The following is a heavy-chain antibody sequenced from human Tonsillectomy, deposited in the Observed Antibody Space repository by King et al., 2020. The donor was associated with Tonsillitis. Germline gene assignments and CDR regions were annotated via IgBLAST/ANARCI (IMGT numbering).Heavy chain of an antibody. CDR2: CRNRHNDHAT. CDR3: ATGDFYDSSGFYYGGAFDI. V-gene: IGHV3-72*01. J-gene: IGHJ3*02. CDR1: GFSFTDHY. Sequence: VQLVESGGGLVQPGGSLRLSCAASGFSFTDHYMYWVRQAPGKGLEWVGRCRNRHNDHATEYAAPVRGRFTIARDDSKNSLYLQMNSLKTEDTAVYYCATGDFYDSSGFYYGGAFDIWGQGTMVTVSS. D-gene: IGHD3-22*01.